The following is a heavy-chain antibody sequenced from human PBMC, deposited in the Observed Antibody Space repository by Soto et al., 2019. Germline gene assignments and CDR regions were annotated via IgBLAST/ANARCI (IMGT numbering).Heavy chain of an antibody. V-gene: IGHV5-51*01. J-gene: IGHJ3*01. CDR3: ARLPGVRGVFDGFNV. Sequence: PGESLKISCKGSRNDWTNYWIGWVRQMPGKGLEWMGIIYPGDSHTTYSPSFQGQVTISADKSIATAYLQWSSLKASDTAMYYCARLPGVRGVFDGFNVWGQGTMVTVSS. D-gene: IGHD3-10*01. CDR2: IYPGDSHT. CDR1: RNDWTNYW.